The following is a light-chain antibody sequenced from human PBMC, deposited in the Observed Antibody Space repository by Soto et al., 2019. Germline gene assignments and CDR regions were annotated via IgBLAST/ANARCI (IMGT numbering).Light chain of an antibody. CDR2: GAS. Sequence: EIVLTQSPGTLSLSPGERATLSCRASQSVSSSYLAWYQQKPVQAPRLLIYGASSRATGIPDRFSGSWSGTDFSLTISRQEPEDFAVYSGQQYGSSPLYTFGQGTKLEIK. CDR3: QQYGSSPLYT. J-gene: IGKJ2*01. CDR1: QSVSSSY. V-gene: IGKV3-20*01.